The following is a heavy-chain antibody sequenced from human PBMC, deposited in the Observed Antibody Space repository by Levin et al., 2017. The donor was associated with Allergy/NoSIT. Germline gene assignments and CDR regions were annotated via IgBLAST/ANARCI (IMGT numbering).Heavy chain of an antibody. D-gene: IGHD3-10*01. CDR1: GFTFSLAS. Sequence: GGSLRLSCVASGFTFSLASMNWVRQAPGKGLEWVGHIRSQTNGETSDYAAPVKGRFTISRDDSKSTVDLQMNSLKTEDAAVYYCSTQLSCGELLLPFWGQGALVAVSS. CDR3: STQLSCGELLLPF. CDR2: IRSQTNGETS. V-gene: IGHV3-15*01. J-gene: IGHJ4*02.